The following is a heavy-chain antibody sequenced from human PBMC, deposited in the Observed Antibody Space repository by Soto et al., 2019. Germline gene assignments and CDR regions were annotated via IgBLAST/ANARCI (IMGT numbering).Heavy chain of an antibody. Sequence: QVQLEQSGAEVKKPGSSVKISCKASGGTLSDHGVSWLRQSPGQGLEWVGGTIPVFNTAKYAPKWQGRVTIVADKSTNLAYMELGSLRSDDTAFYYCARGVYGPGNYYTGPSAFDIWGQGTLVIVSS. D-gene: IGHD3-10*01. V-gene: IGHV1-69*06. CDR3: ARGVYGPGNYYTGPSAFDI. CDR2: TIPVFNTA. CDR1: GGTLSDHG. J-gene: IGHJ3*02.